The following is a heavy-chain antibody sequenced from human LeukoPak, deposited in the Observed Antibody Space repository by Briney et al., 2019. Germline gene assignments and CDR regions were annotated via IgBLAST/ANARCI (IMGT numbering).Heavy chain of an antibody. J-gene: IGHJ3*02. CDR3: AKSLFTSATGTDRAFHI. V-gene: IGHV3-23*01. CDR2: ISASGDAT. Sequence: PGGSLRLSCAASGFSFSAYPMGWVRQAPGKGLQWLSGISASGDATFHADRVKGRFAISRDNSKNTLYLQMTGLRAGDTAEYYCAKSLFTSATGTDRAFHIWGQGTMVTVSS. D-gene: IGHD1-1*01. CDR1: GFSFSAYP.